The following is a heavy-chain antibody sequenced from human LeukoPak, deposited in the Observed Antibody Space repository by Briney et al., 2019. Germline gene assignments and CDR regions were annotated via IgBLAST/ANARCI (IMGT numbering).Heavy chain of an antibody. Sequence: GGSLRLSCAASGFTFSSYEMNWVRQAPGKGLEWVSSISSSSTYIYYADSVKGRFTISRDNAKNSLYLQMNSLRAEDTAVYYCARDYGDFPYYYMDVWGKGTTVTVSS. CDR1: GFTFSSYE. CDR2: ISSSSTYI. V-gene: IGHV3-21*01. CDR3: ARDYGDFPYYYMDV. J-gene: IGHJ6*03. D-gene: IGHD4-17*01.